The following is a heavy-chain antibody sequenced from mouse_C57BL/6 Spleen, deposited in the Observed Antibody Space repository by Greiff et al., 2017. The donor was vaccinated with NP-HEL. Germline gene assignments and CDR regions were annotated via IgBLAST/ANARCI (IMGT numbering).Heavy chain of an antibody. D-gene: IGHD2-1*01. Sequence: QVQLKESGAELVRPGASVTLSCKASGYTFTDYEMHWVKQTPVHGLEWIGAIDPETGGTAYNQKFKGKAILTADKSSSTAYMELRSLTSEDSAVYYCTRGWGNYSYWYFDVWGTGTTVTVSS. J-gene: IGHJ1*03. CDR2: IDPETGGT. CDR3: TRGWGNYSYWYFDV. CDR1: GYTFTDYE. V-gene: IGHV1-15*01.